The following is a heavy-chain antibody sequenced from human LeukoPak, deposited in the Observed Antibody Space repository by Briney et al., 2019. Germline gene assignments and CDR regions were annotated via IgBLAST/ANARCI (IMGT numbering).Heavy chain of an antibody. D-gene: IGHD3-22*01. CDR1: GCTFTGYY. CDR2: ISPNSGGT. CDR3: ARDYYDSSGYSNWFDP. V-gene: IGHV1-2*02. Sequence: AASVKVSCKASGCTFTGYYVHWVRQAPGQGLEWMGWISPNSGGTNYAQKFQGRVTMTRDTSISTAYMELSRLRSDDTAVYYCARDYYDSSGYSNWFDPWGQGTLVTVSS. J-gene: IGHJ5*02.